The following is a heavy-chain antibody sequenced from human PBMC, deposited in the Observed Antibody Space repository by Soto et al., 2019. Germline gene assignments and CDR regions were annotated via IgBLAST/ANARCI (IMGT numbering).Heavy chain of an antibody. CDR1: GFTFSSYS. V-gene: IGHV3-21*01. J-gene: IGHJ4*02. CDR2: ISSSSSYI. D-gene: IGHD3-22*01. CDR3: ARACDSSGYYG. Sequence: GGSLRLSRAASGFTFSSYSMNWVRQAPGKGLEWVSSISSSSSYIYYADSVKGRFTTSRDNAKNSLYLQMNSLRAEDTAVYYCARACDSSGYYGWGQGTLVTVSS.